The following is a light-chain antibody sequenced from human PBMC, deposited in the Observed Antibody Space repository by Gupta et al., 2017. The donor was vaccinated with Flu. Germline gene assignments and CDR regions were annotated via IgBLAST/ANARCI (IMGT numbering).Light chain of an antibody. J-gene: IGLJ3*02. CDR1: GGHINYA. CDR2: LNSDGTH. Sequence: QVVLTLSPSAPASLGASVLLTCTASGGHINYAIAWHQQQPGKGPRYLMKLNSDGTHNRADEIPERFSVFSSGTERYLTISSLQSEDEADYYCQTWGTGFVVFGGGTKLTVL. CDR3: QTWGTGFVV. V-gene: IGLV4-69*02.